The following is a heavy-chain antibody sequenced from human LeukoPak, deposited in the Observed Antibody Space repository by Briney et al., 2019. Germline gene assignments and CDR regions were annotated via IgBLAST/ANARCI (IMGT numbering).Heavy chain of an antibody. CDR3: AKDRSAFYYYYGMDV. CDR2: ISGSGGST. J-gene: IGHJ6*02. CDR1: GFTFSSYA. Sequence: PGGSLRLSCAASGFTFSSYAMSWVRQAPGKGLEWVSAISGSGGSTYYADSVKGRFTISRDNSKNTLYLQMNSLGAEDTAVYYCAKDRSAFYYYYGMDVWGQGTTVTVSS. D-gene: IGHD1-26*01. V-gene: IGHV3-23*01.